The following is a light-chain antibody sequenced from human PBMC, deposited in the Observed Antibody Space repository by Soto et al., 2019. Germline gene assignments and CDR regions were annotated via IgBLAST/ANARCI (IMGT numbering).Light chain of an antibody. Sequence: DVIMTQSPLALPVNPGHSVYISCRSIQSLLHNNGYNYLDWYLQKPGQSPQLLIYLGSNRASGVPGRFSGSGSGTDFTLKISRVEAEDVGVYYCLQALRTQWTFGKGTEVDIK. V-gene: IGKV2-28*01. CDR3: LQALRTQWT. CDR2: LGS. CDR1: QSLLHNNGYNY. J-gene: IGKJ1*01.